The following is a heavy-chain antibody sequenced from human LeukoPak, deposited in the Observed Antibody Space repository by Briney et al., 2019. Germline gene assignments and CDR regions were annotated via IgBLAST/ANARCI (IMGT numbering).Heavy chain of an antibody. CDR3: AKDLVTPSSSWYEYHYYYMDV. V-gene: IGHV3-30-3*01. Sequence: LSGRSLRLSCVASGFTFSTYAMHWVRQAPGKGLEWVAVISFDGSNTYYADSVKGRFTISRDNSKSTLDLQMNSLRAEDTAVYYCAKDLVTPSSSWYEYHYYYMDVWGKGTTVTVSS. D-gene: IGHD6-13*01. CDR1: GFTFSTYA. J-gene: IGHJ6*03. CDR2: ISFDGSNT.